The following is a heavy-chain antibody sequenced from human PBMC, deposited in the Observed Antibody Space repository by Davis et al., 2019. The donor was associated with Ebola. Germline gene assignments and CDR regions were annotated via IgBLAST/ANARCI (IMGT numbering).Heavy chain of an antibody. D-gene: IGHD3-22*01. CDR1: GGTFSSYA. CDR2: IIPIFGTA. CDR3: ARGSYYDSSGYYWVRHYYYMDV. V-gene: IGHV1-69*13. J-gene: IGHJ6*03. Sequence: SVKVSCKASGGTFSSYAISWVRQAPGQGLEWMGGIIPIFGTANYAQKFQGRVTITADESTSTAYMELSSLRSEDTAVYYCARGSYYDSSGYYWVRHYYYMDVWGKGTTVTVSS.